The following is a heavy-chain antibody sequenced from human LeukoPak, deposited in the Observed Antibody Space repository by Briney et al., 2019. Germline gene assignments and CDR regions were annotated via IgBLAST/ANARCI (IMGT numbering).Heavy chain of an antibody. V-gene: IGHV4-39*01. CDR2: IYYSGST. D-gene: IGHD5-24*01. J-gene: IGHJ4*02. Sequence: SETLSLTCTVSGGSISSSSYYWGWIRQPPGKGLEWIGSIYYSGSTYYNPSLKSRVTISVDTSQNQFSLKLSSVTAADTAVYYGARLDGYNQLYWGQGTLVTVSS. CDR3: ARLDGYNQLY. CDR1: GGSISSSSYY.